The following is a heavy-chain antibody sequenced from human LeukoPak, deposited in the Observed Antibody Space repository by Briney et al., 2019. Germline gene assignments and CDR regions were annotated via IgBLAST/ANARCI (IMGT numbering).Heavy chain of an antibody. V-gene: IGHV1-18*01. CDR2: ISAYNGNT. CDR1: GYTFTSYG. J-gene: IGHJ4*02. CDR3: ARDRTYYYDSSALFDY. Sequence: ASVKVSCKASGYTFTSYGISWVRQAPGQGLEWMGWISAYNGNTNYAQKLQGRVTMTTDTSTSTAYMELRSLRSDDTAVYYCARDRTYYYDSSALFDYWGRGTLVTVSS. D-gene: IGHD3-22*01.